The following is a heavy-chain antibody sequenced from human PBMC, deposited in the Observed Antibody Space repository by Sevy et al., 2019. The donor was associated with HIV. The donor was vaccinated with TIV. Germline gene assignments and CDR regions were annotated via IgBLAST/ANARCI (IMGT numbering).Heavy chain of an antibody. Sequence: GGSLRLSCAASGFTFNNAWMNWVRQAPGKGLEWVGRIKSQTDGGTTEYAAPVKGRFTISRDNSRYTLYLQMNSLRAEDTAVYYCARDPDGLPRGYFDYWGQGTLVTVSS. CDR3: ARDPDGLPRGYFDY. D-gene: IGHD2-2*01. CDR1: GFTFNNAW. V-gene: IGHV3-15*01. CDR2: IKSQTDGGTT. J-gene: IGHJ4*02.